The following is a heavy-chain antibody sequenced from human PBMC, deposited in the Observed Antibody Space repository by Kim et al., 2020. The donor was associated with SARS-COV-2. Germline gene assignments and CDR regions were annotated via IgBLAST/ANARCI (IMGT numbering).Heavy chain of an antibody. CDR3: ARADTMVRGADYGMDV. V-gene: IGHV6-1*01. Sequence: SQTLSLTCAISGDSVSSNSVAWNWIRQSPSRGLEWLGRTYYRSKWYNDYAVSVKSRITINADTSKNQFSLQLNSVTPEDTAVYYCARADTMVRGADYGMDVWGQGTTITVSS. CDR2: TYYRSKWYN. D-gene: IGHD3-10*01. CDR1: GDSVSSNSVA. J-gene: IGHJ6*02.